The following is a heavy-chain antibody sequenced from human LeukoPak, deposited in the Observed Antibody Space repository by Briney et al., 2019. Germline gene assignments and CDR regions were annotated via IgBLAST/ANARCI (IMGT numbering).Heavy chain of an antibody. CDR2: TSSDGNIK. D-gene: IGHD1-1*01. V-gene: IGHV3-30*03. J-gene: IGHJ4*02. CDR3: ARDPVPATARHFDY. Sequence: GGSLRLSCAASGFTFSSYGMHWVRQAPGKGLEWVAVTSSDGNIKYYADSVKGRFTISRDNSKNTLYLQMNSLRGEDTGVYYCARDPVPATARHFDYWGQGTLVTVSS. CDR1: GFTFSSYG.